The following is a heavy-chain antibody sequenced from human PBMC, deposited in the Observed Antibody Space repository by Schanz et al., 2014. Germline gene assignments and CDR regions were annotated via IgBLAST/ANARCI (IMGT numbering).Heavy chain of an antibody. J-gene: IGHJ4*02. CDR2: IKQDESER. D-gene: IGHD3-3*01. V-gene: IGHV3-7*01. CDR3: ARDKGGYYPFDY. Sequence: EVNLVESGGGLVQPGGSLRLSCAASGFTFSTYWMSWVRQAPGKGLEWVANIKQDESERSYVDSVKGRFTISRDNAKNSLYLQMNSLRAEDTAVYYCARDKGGYYPFDYWGQGTLVTVSS. CDR1: GFTFSTYW.